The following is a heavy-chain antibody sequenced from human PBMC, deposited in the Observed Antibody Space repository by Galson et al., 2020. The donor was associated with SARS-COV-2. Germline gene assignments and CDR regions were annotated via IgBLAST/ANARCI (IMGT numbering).Heavy chain of an antibody. Sequence: ESGPTLAKPTKTLTLTCTFSGFPLRTSAMRVTWIRQPPGKALEWLARFERHEDTYHSTPMQTRLNISKDTSKNQVLLTMTNMDPVDTAAYYCARGAVTSLDYWGQGTLVTVSS. J-gene: IGHJ4*02. CDR3: ARGAVTSLDY. CDR2: FERHEDT. CDR1: GFPLRTSAMR. V-gene: IGHV2-70*04. D-gene: IGHD3-16*01.